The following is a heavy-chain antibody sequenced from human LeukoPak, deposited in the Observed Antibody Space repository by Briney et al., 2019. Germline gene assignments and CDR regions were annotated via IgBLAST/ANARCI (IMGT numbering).Heavy chain of an antibody. V-gene: IGHV3-30-3*01. J-gene: IGHJ4*02. CDR3: AKDYPDY. Sequence: GGSLRLSCAASGFIFRSYTMHWVRQAPGEGLEWVAVISYDGDNKYYADSVKGRFTISRDNSKNTLYLQMNSLRAEDTAVYYCAKDYPDYWGQGTLVTVSS. CDR2: ISYDGDNK. CDR1: GFIFRSYT.